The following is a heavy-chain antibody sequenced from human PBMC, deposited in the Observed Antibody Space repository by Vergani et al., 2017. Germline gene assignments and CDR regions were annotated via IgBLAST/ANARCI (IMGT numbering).Heavy chain of an antibody. V-gene: IGHV3-53*01. CDR2: IYSGGST. CDR1: GFTVSSNY. D-gene: IGHD5-12*01. J-gene: IGHJ4*02. Sequence: EVQLVESGGGLIQPGGSLRLSCAASGFTVSSNYMSWVRQAPGKGLEWVSVIYSGGSTYYADSVKGRFTISRDNCKNALYLQMNSLRAEDTAVYYCARAKPNIVATEYDYWGQGTLVTVSS. CDR3: ARAKPNIVATEYDY.